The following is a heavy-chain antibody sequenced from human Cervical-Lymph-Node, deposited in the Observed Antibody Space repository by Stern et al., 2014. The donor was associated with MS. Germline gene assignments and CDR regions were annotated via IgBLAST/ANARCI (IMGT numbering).Heavy chain of an antibody. D-gene: IGHD1-26*01. V-gene: IGHV1-8*01. CDR2: MNPYSGNA. J-gene: IGHJ4*02. CDR3: ARGRELLSLDY. CDR1: GCTFTSYD. Sequence: QVQLGQSGAEVKKPGASVKVSCKASGCTFTSYDINWVRQGPGQGLEWMGWMNPYSGNAVYAQKFQGRATMTRDPSTSTAYLELTSLRSEDTAVFYCARGRELLSLDYWGQGTLVPVSS.